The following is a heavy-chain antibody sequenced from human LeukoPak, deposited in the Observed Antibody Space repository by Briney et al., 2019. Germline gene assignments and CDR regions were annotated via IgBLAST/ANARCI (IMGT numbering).Heavy chain of an antibody. CDR3: AREVFGVVTPGHYYYMDV. CDR2: INHSGST. CDR1: GGSFSGYY. D-gene: IGHD3-3*01. Sequence: SETLSLTCAVYGGSFSGYYWSWIRQPPGKGLEWIGEINHSGSTNYNPSLKSRVTISVETSKNQCSLKLSSVAAADTAGYYCAREVFGVVTPGHYYYMDVWGKGTTVTVSS. V-gene: IGHV4-34*01. J-gene: IGHJ6*03.